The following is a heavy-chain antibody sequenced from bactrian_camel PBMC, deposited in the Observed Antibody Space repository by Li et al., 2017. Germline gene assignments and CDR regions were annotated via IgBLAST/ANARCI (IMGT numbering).Heavy chain of an antibody. CDR1: GNTYSATY. Sequence: HVQLVESGGGSVQTGSSLTLSCIESGNTYSATYTGWFRQSPGRQREGVASISGSDGRTYYADSVKGRYTISQDNAQNSVYLQLDNLKPEDTAMYYCGADPPATWCRPKASFGYLGQGTQVTVS. V-gene: IGHV3S54*01. CDR3: GADPPATWCRPKASFGY. CDR2: ISGSDGRT. D-gene: IGHD1*01. J-gene: IGHJ6*01.